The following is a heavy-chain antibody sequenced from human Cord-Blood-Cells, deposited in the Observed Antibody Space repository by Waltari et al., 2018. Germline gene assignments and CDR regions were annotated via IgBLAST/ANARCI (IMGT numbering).Heavy chain of an antibody. Sequence: QVQLVQSGAEVKKPGASVKVSCKASGSTLTGYYIHWVGQAPGQGLEWMGRINPNRGGTNYAQKFQGRVTMTRDTSISTAYMELSRLRSDDTAVYYCATSEYSSSSFDYWGQGTLVTVSS. V-gene: IGHV1-2*06. CDR2: INPNRGGT. D-gene: IGHD6-6*01. CDR1: GSTLTGYY. J-gene: IGHJ4*02. CDR3: ATSEYSSSSFDY.